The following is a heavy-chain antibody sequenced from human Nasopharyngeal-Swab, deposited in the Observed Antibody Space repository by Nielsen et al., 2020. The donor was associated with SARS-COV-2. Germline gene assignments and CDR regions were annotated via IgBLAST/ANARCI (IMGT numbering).Heavy chain of an antibody. Sequence: SGPTLVKLTETLTLTCTVPGFSLSNARMGVSWIRQPPGKALEWLAHIFSHDEKSYSTSLKSRLTISKDTSKSQVVLTMTNMDPVDTATYYCARTSNRSYGYSDFDYWGQGTLVTVSS. V-gene: IGHV2-26*01. D-gene: IGHD5-18*01. CDR3: ARTSNRSYGYSDFDY. CDR2: IFSHDEK. J-gene: IGHJ4*02. CDR1: GFSLSNARMG.